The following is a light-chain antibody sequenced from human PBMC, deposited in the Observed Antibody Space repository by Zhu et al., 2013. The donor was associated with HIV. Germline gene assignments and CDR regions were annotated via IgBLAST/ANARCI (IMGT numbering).Light chain of an antibody. V-gene: IGLV1-44*01. Sequence: QSVLTQPPSASGTPGQKVSIPCSGNNSNIGSFAVNWYLQVPGTAPQLLFFNDDQRPSGVPDRLSASKSGTSASLAISELQSEDEADYYCATWDDTLNIVVFGGGTKLTVL. CDR2: NDD. CDR3: ATWDDTLNIVV. CDR1: NSNIGSFA. J-gene: IGLJ2*01.